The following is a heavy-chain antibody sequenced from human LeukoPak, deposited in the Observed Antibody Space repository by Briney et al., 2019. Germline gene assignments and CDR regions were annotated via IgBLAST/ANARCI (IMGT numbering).Heavy chain of an antibody. D-gene: IGHD4/OR15-4a*01. CDR2: IRSSGGST. Sequence: GGSLRLSCAASGFPFSSYTMNWVRQAPGKGLDWVSLIRSSGGSTHYADSVKGRFTISRDNSKNTLYLQMNSLRADDTAVYYCAKEVHGAFDIWGQGTMVTVSS. CDR1: GFPFSSYT. J-gene: IGHJ3*02. CDR3: AKEVHGAFDI. V-gene: IGHV3-23*01.